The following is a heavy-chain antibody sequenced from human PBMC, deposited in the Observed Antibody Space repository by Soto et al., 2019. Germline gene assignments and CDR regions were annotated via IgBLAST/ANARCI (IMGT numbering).Heavy chain of an antibody. CDR3: ARGLGRDTLIRGPFDY. J-gene: IGHJ4*02. V-gene: IGHV4-31*03. D-gene: IGHD3-10*01. Sequence: QVQLHESGPGLVKPSQTLSLTCSVSGGSISSGNYYWSWIRQHPGKDLEWIGYIYNSGGTYYHPSHKSRVSISADTYKNQFSLNLSSVTAADTAVYYCARGLGRDTLIRGPFDYWGQGTLLSVSS. CDR1: GGSISSGNYY. CDR2: IYNSGGT.